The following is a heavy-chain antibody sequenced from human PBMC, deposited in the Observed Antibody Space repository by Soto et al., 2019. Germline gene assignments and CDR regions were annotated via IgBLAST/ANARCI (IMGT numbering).Heavy chain of an antibody. CDR1: GYTFTSYY. Sequence: QVQLVQSGAEVKKPGASVKVSCKASGYTFTSYYMHWVRQAPGQGLAWMGIINPSGGSTSYAQKFQGRVTMTRDTSTSTVYMELSSLRSEDTAVYYCARDFLPMIVVSNWFDPWGQGTLVTVSS. CDR2: INPSGGST. CDR3: ARDFLPMIVVSNWFDP. V-gene: IGHV1-46*01. D-gene: IGHD3-22*01. J-gene: IGHJ5*02.